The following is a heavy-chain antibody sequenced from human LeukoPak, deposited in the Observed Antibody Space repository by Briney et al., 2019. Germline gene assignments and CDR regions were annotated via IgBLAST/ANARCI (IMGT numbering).Heavy chain of an antibody. J-gene: IGHJ4*02. CDR3: AKGDTNWGSGATGY. D-gene: IGHD7-27*01. V-gene: IGHV3-7*01. Sequence: PGGSLRLSCAASGFTFDDYAMHWVRQAPWTGPEWVANIDKDGNKLYYVDSVKGRFTISRDNAKKSMYLQMNSLRVEDTAVYYCAKGDTNWGSGATGYWGQGTLVTVSS. CDR1: GFTFDDYA. CDR2: IDKDGNKL.